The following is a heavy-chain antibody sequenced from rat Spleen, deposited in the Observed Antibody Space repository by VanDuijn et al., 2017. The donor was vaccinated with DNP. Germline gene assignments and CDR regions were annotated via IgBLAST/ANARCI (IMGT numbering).Heavy chain of an antibody. V-gene: IGHV3-1*01. CDR3: ATGGAGIWFAY. J-gene: IGHJ3*01. CDR2: ISYSGST. CDR1: GSSFISNY. Sequence: EVQLQESGPGLVKPSQSLSLTCSVTGSSFISNYWAWIRKFPGNKMEWTGYISYSGSTSYNPSLKSRISITRDTSKNQFFLQLNSVTTEDTATYYCATGGAGIWFAYWGQGTLVTVSS. D-gene: IGHD4-2*01.